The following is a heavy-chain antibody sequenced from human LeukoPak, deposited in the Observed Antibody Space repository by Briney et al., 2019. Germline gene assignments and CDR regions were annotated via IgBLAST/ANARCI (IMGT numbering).Heavy chain of an antibody. V-gene: IGHV3-21*01. J-gene: IGHJ3*01. CDR3: ARPESESSGSLGAFDV. Sequence: GGSLRLSCAASGFSFSSYTMNWVRQAPGKGLEWGSSISSGSGYIYYADSVKGRFTISRDNAKNSLYLQMNSLRDEDTAVYYCARPESESSGSLGAFDVWGQGTMVTVSS. CDR1: GFSFSSYT. CDR2: ISSGSGYI. D-gene: IGHD3-22*01.